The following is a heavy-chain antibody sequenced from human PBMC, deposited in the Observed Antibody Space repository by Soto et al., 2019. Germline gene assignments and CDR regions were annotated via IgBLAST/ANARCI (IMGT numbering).Heavy chain of an antibody. CDR1: GITFINYG. J-gene: IGHJ4*02. V-gene: IGHV3-30*18. Sequence: GGSLRLSCAASGITFINYGRHWIRQAQGKGLEWVAVISYDGSNENYADSVKGRFTVSRDNSKSTLYLQMNSLRAEDTAVYYCAKAEAEIAVAGPYFDYWGQGTLVTVSS. D-gene: IGHD6-19*01. CDR2: ISYDGSNE. CDR3: AKAEAEIAVAGPYFDY.